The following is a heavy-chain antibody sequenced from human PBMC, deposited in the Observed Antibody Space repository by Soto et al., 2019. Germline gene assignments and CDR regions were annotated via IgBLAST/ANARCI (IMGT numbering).Heavy chain of an antibody. CDR2: IRNEPKSYIT. J-gene: IGHJ5*02. Sequence: EVQLVESGGDLVQPGGSLRLSCVASGFSLSDHYMDWVRQAPGKGLEWVGRIRNEPKSYITDYAESVKGRFTISRNDSKNSLFLQMTNLTTEDTAIYYCADLTWTGSYFPWGQGTLVTVSS. D-gene: IGHD3-9*01. CDR1: GFSLSDHY. CDR3: ADLTWTGSYFP. V-gene: IGHV3-72*01.